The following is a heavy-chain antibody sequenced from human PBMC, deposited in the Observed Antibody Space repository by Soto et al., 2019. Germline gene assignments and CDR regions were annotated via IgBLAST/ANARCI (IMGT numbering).Heavy chain of an antibody. J-gene: IGHJ4*02. Sequence: ETLSLTGAVSGFSISSNNWWSCVRQPPGKGLEWIGEIYHSGSTDYNPSLKSRVTISVDRSKNRFSLRLTPVTAADTAVYYCASWFGYSYAFNYWGQGTLVTVSS. V-gene: IGHV4-4*02. CDR2: IYHSGST. CDR1: GFSISSNNW. D-gene: IGHD5-18*01. CDR3: ASWFGYSYAFNY.